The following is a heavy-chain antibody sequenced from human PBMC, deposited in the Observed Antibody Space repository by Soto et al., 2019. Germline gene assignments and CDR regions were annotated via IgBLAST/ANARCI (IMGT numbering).Heavy chain of an antibody. Sequence: EVQLLESGGGLVQPGGSLRLSCAASGFTFSGYAMSWVRQAPGKGLEWVSAISGSGGSTYYADSVKGRFTISRDNSKNTLYLQMNSLRAEDTAVYYCAKGLADYSNAFDYWGQGTLVTVSS. CDR2: ISGSGGST. CDR1: GFTFSGYA. J-gene: IGHJ4*02. V-gene: IGHV3-23*01. CDR3: AKGLADYSNAFDY. D-gene: IGHD4-4*01.